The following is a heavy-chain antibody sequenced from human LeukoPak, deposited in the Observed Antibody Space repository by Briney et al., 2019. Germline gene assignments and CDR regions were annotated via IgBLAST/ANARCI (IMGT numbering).Heavy chain of an antibody. Sequence: PGGSLRLSCAASGFTFSSYAMHWVRQAPGKGLEWVAVISYDGSNKYYADSVKGRFTISRDNSKNTLYLRMNSLRAEDTAVYYCARDRTKQLWYYYYYYGMDVWGQGTTVTVSS. CDR2: ISYDGSNK. V-gene: IGHV3-30-3*01. D-gene: IGHD5-18*01. CDR1: GFTFSSYA. J-gene: IGHJ6*02. CDR3: ARDRTKQLWYYYYYYGMDV.